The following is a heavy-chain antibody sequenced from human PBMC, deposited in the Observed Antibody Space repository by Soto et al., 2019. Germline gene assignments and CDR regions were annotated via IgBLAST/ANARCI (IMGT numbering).Heavy chain of an antibody. Sequence: QVQLGQSGAEVKKPGSSVKVSCKASGGTFSSYAISWVRQAPGQGLEWMGGIIPIFGTADYAQKFQGRVTNTADESTSPGNMELSSLRSADTAVYYCASLIAAAGPPHSPRYYYGMDVWGQGTPVTVSS. CDR1: GGTFSSYA. CDR2: IIPIFGTA. J-gene: IGHJ6*02. D-gene: IGHD6-13*01. CDR3: ASLIAAAGPPHSPRYYYGMDV. V-gene: IGHV1-69*12.